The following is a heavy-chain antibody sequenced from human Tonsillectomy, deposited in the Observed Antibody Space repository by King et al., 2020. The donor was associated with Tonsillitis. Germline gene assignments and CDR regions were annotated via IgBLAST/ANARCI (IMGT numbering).Heavy chain of an antibody. CDR1: GFTFSSYA. CDR2: ISYDGSNK. V-gene: IGHV3-30-3*01. J-gene: IGHJ4*02. D-gene: IGHD2-2*01. CDR3: ARDGLHTQYCSIASCYSRYFDY. Sequence: VQLVESGGGVVQPGRSLRLSCAASGFTFSSYAMHWVRQAPGKGLEWVAVISYDGSNKYYADSVKGRFTISRDNSKNTLYLQMNSLRAEDTAVYYCARDGLHTQYCSIASCYSRYFDYWGQGTLVTVSS.